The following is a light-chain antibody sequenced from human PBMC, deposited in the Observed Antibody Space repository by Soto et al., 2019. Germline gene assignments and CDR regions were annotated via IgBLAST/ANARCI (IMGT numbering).Light chain of an antibody. CDR3: SSYTSSSTLG. V-gene: IGLV2-14*01. CDR2: DVS. J-gene: IGLJ1*01. CDR1: SSDVGGYNY. Sequence: QSVLTQPASVSGSPGQSITISCTGTSSDVGGYNYVSWYQQHPGKAPKLMIYDVSNRPSGVSNRFSGSKSGSTASLTISWLQAEDEADYYCSSYTSSSTLGFGTGTKVTVL.